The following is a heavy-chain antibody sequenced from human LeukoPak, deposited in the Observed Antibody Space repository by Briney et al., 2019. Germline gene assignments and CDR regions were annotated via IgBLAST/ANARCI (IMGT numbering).Heavy chain of an antibody. CDR2: ITWDAGST. D-gene: IGHD6-13*01. Sequence: GGSLRLSCAASGFTFSSYGMHWVRQAPGKGLEWVSLITWDAGSTYYADSVKGRFTISRDNSKNSLYLQMNSLRAEDTALYYCAKGTSSWHEFDYWGQGTLVTVSS. CDR1: GFTFSSYG. V-gene: IGHV3-43D*03. CDR3: AKGTSSWHEFDY. J-gene: IGHJ4*02.